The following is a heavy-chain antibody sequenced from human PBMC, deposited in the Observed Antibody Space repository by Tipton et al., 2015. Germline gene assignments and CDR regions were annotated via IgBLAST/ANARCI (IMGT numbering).Heavy chain of an antibody. J-gene: IGHJ6*02. CDR2: ISQSGNT. V-gene: IGHV4-4*02. CDR1: GGSISSTNW. Sequence: TLSLTCTVSGGSISSTNWWTWVRQPPGKGLEWIGEISQSGNTNYNPSLKSRVTISADKSKNQFSPKLSSVTAADTAVYYCARRTRLNMIPMRGSIDVWGQGTTVTVSS. D-gene: IGHD3-22*01. CDR3: ARRTRLNMIPMRGSIDV.